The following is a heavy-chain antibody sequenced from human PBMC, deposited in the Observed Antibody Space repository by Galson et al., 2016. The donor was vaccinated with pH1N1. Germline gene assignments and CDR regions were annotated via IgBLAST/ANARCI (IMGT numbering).Heavy chain of an antibody. V-gene: IGHV1-18*01. D-gene: IGHD3-3*01. CDR1: GYTFINYG. CDR3: ARERDSSGYRSGGYDS. CDR2: ISAHNDNT. J-gene: IGHJ4*02. Sequence: SVKVSCKASGYTFINYGISWVRQAPGQGLEWMGWISAHNDNTNYAQKLQGRVTMTTDTSTSTAYMELRSLTSADTAVYYCARERDSSGYRSGGYDSWGQGTLVTVSS.